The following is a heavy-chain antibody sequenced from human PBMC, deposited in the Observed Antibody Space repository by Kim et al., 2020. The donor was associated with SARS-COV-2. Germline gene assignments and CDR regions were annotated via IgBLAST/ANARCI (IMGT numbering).Heavy chain of an antibody. CDR3: AKPDVPDF. CDR1: GFTLSTFV. J-gene: IGHJ5*01. Sequence: GGSLRLSCAASGFTLSTFVMSWVRQAPGKGLEWVSAITEGVGVTYYADSVKGRFTISRDNSKNTLYLQMNSLRAEDTAIYYCAKPDVPDFWGQGTLVTVSS. CDR2: ITEGVGVT. V-gene: IGHV3-23*01.